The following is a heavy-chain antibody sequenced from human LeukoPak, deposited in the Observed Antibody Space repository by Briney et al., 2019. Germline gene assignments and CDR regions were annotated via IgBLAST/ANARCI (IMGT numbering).Heavy chain of an antibody. V-gene: IGHV4-61*02. Sequence: SETLSLTCTVSGGSVSSENWNWNWIRQPAGTGLEWIGRIYADGSSTHNPSIKSRVTISVDTSKNQFSLRLTSMTAADSAVYYCARGYYYRGWGQGTLVTVSS. D-gene: IGHD3-10*01. CDR2: IYADGSS. CDR1: GGSVSSENWN. J-gene: IGHJ4*02. CDR3: ARGYYYRG.